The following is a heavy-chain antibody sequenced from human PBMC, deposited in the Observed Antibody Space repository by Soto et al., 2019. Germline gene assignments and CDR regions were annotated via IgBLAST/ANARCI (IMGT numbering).Heavy chain of an antibody. J-gene: IGHJ5*02. D-gene: IGHD3-10*01. CDR1: GYTFTSYG. Sequence: ASVKVSCKASGYTFTSYGISWVRQAPGQGLEWMGWISAYNGNTNYAQKLQGRVTMTTDTSTSTAYMELRSLRSDDTAVYYCARGKVALFRGARSWFDPWGQGTLVTVSS. CDR3: ARGKVALFRGARSWFDP. CDR2: ISAYNGNT. V-gene: IGHV1-18*01.